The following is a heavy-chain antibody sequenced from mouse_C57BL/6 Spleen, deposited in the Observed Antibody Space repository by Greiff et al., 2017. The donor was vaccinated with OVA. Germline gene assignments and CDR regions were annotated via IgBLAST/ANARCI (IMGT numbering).Heavy chain of an antibody. CDR3: ARDGYSTYYLDY. D-gene: IGHD2-3*01. Sequence: EVKLQESGGGLVKPGGSLKLSCAASGFTFSDYGMHWVRQAPEKGLEWVAYISSGSSTIYYADTVKGRFTISRDNAKNTLFLQMTSLRSEDTAMYYCARDGYSTYYLDYWGQGTTLTVSS. CDR2: ISSGSSTI. V-gene: IGHV5-17*01. CDR1: GFTFSDYG. J-gene: IGHJ2*01.